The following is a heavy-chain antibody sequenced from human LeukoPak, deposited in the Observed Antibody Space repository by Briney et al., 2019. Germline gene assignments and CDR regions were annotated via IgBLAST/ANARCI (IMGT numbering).Heavy chain of an antibody. CDR3: ARHGTAVISLLGAFDI. CDR1: GDSISSGTYY. D-gene: IGHD4-17*01. Sequence: SETLSLTCTVSGDSISSGTYYWAWIRQPPGKGLEWIGTIYYSGNTFYSPSLKSRVTISVDTSKNQFSLKLTSATAADTAVYYCARHGTAVISLLGAFDIWGQGTMVTFSS. V-gene: IGHV4-39*01. J-gene: IGHJ3*02. CDR2: IYYSGNT.